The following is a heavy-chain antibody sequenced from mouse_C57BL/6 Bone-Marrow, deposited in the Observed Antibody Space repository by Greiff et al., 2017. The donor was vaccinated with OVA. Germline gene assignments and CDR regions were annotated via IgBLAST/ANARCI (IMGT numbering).Heavy chain of an antibody. CDR1: GYTFTSYT. CDR2: INPSSGYT. D-gene: IGHD1-1*02. Sequence: VQLQQSGAELARPGASVKMSCKASGYTFTSYTMHWVKQRPGQGLEWIGYINPSSGYTKYNQKFKDKATLTADKSSSTAYMQLSSLTSEDSAVYYCGLWSYYFDYWGQGTTLTVSS. J-gene: IGHJ2*01. CDR3: GLWSYYFDY. V-gene: IGHV1-4*01.